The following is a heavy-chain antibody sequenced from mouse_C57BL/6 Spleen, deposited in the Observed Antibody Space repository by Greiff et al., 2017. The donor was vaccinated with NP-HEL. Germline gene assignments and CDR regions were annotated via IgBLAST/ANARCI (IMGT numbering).Heavy chain of an antibody. CDR2: IDPSDSYT. V-gene: IGHV1-69*01. CDR3: ALITTVVVDY. Sequence: QVQLQQPGAELVMPGASVKLSCKASGYTFTSYWMHWVKQRPGQGLEWIGEIDPSDSYTNYNQKFKGKSTLTVDKSSSTAYMQLSSLTSEDSADYYCALITTVVVDYWGQGTTLTVSS. CDR1: GYTFTSYW. J-gene: IGHJ2*01. D-gene: IGHD1-1*01.